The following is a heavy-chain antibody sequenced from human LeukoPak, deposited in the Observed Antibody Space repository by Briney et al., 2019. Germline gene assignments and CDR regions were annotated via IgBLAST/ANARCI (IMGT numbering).Heavy chain of an antibody. CDR1: GYTFTVYY. V-gene: IGHV1-2*02. J-gene: IGHJ4*02. CDR2: INPNSGGT. Sequence: GASVTVSCKASGYTFTVYYMHWVRQAPGQGLEWMGWINPNSGGTNYAQKFQGRVTMTRDTSISTAYMELSRLRSDDTAVYYCAHYCSGGSCHSDYWGQGTLVTVSS. D-gene: IGHD2-15*01. CDR3: AHYCSGGSCHSDY.